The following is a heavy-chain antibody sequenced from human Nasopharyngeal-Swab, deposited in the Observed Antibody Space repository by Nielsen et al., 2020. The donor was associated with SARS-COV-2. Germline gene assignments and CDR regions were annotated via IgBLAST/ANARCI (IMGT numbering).Heavy chain of an antibody. J-gene: IGHJ6*02. V-gene: IGHV4-39*01. CDR1: GGSISSSSYY. CDR3: ARQRVAAAGHYYYYYGMDV. CDR2: IYYSGST. D-gene: IGHD6-13*01. Sequence: SETLSLTCTVSGGSISSSSYYWGWIRQPPGKGLEWIGSIYYSGSTYYNPSFKSRVTISVDTSKNQFSLKLSSVTAADTAVYYCARQRVAAAGHYYYYYGMDVWGQGTTVTVSS.